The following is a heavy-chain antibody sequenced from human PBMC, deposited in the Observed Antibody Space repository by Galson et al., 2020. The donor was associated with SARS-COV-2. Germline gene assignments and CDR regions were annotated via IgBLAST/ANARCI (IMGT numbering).Heavy chain of an antibody. J-gene: IGHJ4*02. CDR2: IWYDGSNK. CDR1: GFTFSSYG. Sequence: PGVYQRLSCAASGFTFSSYGMHWVRQAPGKGLEWVAVIWYDGSNKYYADSVKGRFTISRDNSKNTLYLQMNSLRAEDTAVYYCARGSDWYFDYWGQGTLVTVSS. V-gene: IGHV3-33*01. CDR3: ARGSDWYFDY. D-gene: IGHD2-21*02.